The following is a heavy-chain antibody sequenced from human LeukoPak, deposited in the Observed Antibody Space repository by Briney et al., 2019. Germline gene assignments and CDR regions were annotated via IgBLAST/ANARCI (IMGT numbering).Heavy chain of an antibody. CDR1: GYTFTDYY. CDR3: AREIYGDHQGGRLDFDY. J-gene: IGHJ4*02. D-gene: IGHD4-17*01. V-gene: IGHV1-2*02. Sequence: ASVKVSCKASGYTFTDYYIQWVRQAPGQGLEWMGWINPNSGGTNYAQKFQGRVTMTRDTSISTAYMELSGLRSDDTAVYYCAREIYGDHQGGRLDFDYWGQGTLVTVSS. CDR2: INPNSGGT.